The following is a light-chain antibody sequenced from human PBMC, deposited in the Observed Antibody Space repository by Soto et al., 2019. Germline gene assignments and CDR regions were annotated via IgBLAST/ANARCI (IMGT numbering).Light chain of an antibody. Sequence: EIVLTQSPGTLSLSPGERATLSCRASQSVPRSYLAWYQQKPGQAPRLLIHGASSRATGIPDRFSGSGSGTDFTLTISRLEPEDFAMYYCQRYDSFRTFGQGTKVDIK. V-gene: IGKV3-20*01. CDR2: GAS. J-gene: IGKJ1*01. CDR3: QRYDSFRT. CDR1: QSVPRSY.